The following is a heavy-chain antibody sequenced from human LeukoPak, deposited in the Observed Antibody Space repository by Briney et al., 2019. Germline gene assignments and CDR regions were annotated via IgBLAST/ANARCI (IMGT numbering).Heavy chain of an antibody. CDR3: TRGNGVAGDY. D-gene: IGHD6-19*01. CDR1: GYTFTSYD. V-gene: IGHV1-8*01. CDR2: LSPNSGRT. J-gene: IGHJ4*02. Sequence: ASVKVSCKASGYTFTSYDINWVRQATGQGLEWMGWLSPNSGRTAYAQKFQGRVTMTRDISISTFYMELSSLTSEDTAVYHCTRGNGVAGDYWGQGTLVTVSS.